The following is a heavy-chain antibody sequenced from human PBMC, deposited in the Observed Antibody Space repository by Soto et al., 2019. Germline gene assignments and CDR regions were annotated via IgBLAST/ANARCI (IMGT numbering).Heavy chain of an antibody. V-gene: IGHV4-31*03. Sequence: QVQLQESGPGLVKPSQTLSLTCLVSGASVSGDGSYCSWIRQHPGKGLEFIGYIHNSGSTYSNPSLDNRVAMSIDTSKNQFSMRLSSVTAADSSLYCCARDLCSEPWFFDNWGQGILVTVSS. J-gene: IGHJ4*02. CDR2: IHNSGST. CDR1: GASVSGDGSY. D-gene: IGHD3-22*01. CDR3: ARDLCSEPWFFDN.